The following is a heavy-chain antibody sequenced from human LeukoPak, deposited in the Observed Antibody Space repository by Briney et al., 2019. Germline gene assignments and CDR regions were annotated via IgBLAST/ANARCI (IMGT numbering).Heavy chain of an antibody. Sequence: SETLSLTCTVSGGSISSYYWSWIRQPPGKGLEWIGYIYYSGSTNYNPSLKSRVTISVDTSKNQLSLKLSSVTAADTAVYYCARGTVAHRYYFDYWGQGTLVTVSS. CDR3: ARGTVAHRYYFDY. J-gene: IGHJ4*02. CDR2: IYYSGST. V-gene: IGHV4-59*08. D-gene: IGHD6-19*01. CDR1: GGSISSYY.